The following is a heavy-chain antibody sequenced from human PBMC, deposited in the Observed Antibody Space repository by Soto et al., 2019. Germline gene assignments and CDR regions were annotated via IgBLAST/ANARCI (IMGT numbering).Heavy chain of an antibody. CDR2: IWYDGSNK. V-gene: IGHV3-33*01. CDR3: ARDANEWFGEFANNWFDP. CDR1: GFTFSSYG. D-gene: IGHD3-10*01. J-gene: IGHJ5*02. Sequence: HPGGSLRLSCAASGFTFSSYGMHWVRQAPGKGLEWVAVIWYDGSNKYYADSVKGRFTISRDNSKNTLYLQMNSLRAEDTAVYYCARDANEWFGEFANNWFDPWGQGTLVTVSS.